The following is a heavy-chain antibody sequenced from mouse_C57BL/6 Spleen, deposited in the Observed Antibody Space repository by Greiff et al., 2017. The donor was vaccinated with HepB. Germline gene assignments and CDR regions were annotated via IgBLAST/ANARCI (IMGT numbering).Heavy chain of an antibody. J-gene: IGHJ3*01. V-gene: IGHV5-15*01. CDR3: ARQGGSSQFAY. CDR1: GFTFSDYG. Sequence: DVMLVESGGGLVQPGGSLKLSCAASGFTFSDYGMAWVRQAPRKGHEWVAFISNLAYSIYYADTVTGRFTISRENAKNPLYLEMSSLRSEDTAMYYCARQGGSSQFAYWGQGTLVTVSA. CDR2: ISNLAYSI. D-gene: IGHD1-1*01.